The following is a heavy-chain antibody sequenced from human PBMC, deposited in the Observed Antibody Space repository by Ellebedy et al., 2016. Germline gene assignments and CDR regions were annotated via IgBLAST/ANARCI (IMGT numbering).Heavy chain of an antibody. J-gene: IGHJ6*02. Sequence: ASVKVSXXVSGYTLTELSMHWVRQAPGKGLEWMGGFDPEDGETIYAQKFQGRVTMTEDTSTDTAYMELSSLRSEDTAVYYCARGGIAARSYGMDVWGQGTTVTVSS. D-gene: IGHD6-6*01. CDR3: ARGGIAARSYGMDV. V-gene: IGHV1-24*01. CDR2: FDPEDGET. CDR1: GYTLTELS.